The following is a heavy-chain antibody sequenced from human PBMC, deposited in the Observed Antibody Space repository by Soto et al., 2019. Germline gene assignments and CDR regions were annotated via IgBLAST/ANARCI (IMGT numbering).Heavy chain of an antibody. CDR3: ASHDAARTPFDY. D-gene: IGHD6-6*01. J-gene: IGHJ4*02. CDR2: IIPIFGTA. CDR1: GGTFSSYA. Sequence: SVKVSCKASGGTFSSYAISWVRQAPGQGLEWMGGIIPIFGTANYAQKFQGRVTITADESTSTAYMELSSLRSEDTAVYYCASHDAARTPFDYWGQGTLVTVSS. V-gene: IGHV1-69*13.